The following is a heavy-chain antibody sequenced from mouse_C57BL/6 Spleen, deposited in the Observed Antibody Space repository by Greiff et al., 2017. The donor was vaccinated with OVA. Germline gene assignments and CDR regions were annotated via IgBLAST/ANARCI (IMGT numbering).Heavy chain of an antibody. Sequence: EVKLEESGEGLVKPGGSLKLSCAASGFTFSSYAMSWVRQTPEKRLEWVAYISSGGDYIYYADTVKGRFTISRDNARNTLYLQMSSLKSEDTAMYYCTRDYDGSSPSWLAYWGQGTLVTVSA. J-gene: IGHJ3*01. V-gene: IGHV5-9-1*02. CDR2: ISSGGDYI. CDR3: TRDYDGSSPSWLAY. D-gene: IGHD1-1*01. CDR1: GFTFSSYA.